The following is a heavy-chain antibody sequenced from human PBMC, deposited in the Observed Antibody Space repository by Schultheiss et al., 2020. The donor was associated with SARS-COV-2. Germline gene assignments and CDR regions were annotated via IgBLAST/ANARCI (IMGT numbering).Heavy chain of an antibody. CDR2: ISGSGGST. J-gene: IGHJ4*02. D-gene: IGHD2-21*01. CDR1: GFTFSSYG. Sequence: GGSLRLSCAASGFTFSSYGMHWVRQAPGKGLEWVSAISGSGGSTYYADSVKGRFTISRDNSKNTLYLQMNSLRAEDTAVYYCARDSYCGGDCYVFDYWGQGTLVTVSS. V-gene: IGHV3-23*01. CDR3: ARDSYCGGDCYVFDY.